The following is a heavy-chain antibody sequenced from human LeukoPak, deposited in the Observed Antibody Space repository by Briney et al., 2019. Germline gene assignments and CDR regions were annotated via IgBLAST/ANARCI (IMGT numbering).Heavy chain of an antibody. CDR2: IRYDGGNK. D-gene: IGHD5-12*01. CDR1: GFTFSSYG. Sequence: PGGSLRLSCAASGFTFSSYGMHWVPHAPGEGLVCVSFIRYDGGNKYYADSVKGRFTISRDNSKNTLSLQVNSLRAEDTAVYYCASASYSGYDFDYWGQGTLVTASS. J-gene: IGHJ4*02. V-gene: IGHV3-30*02. CDR3: ASASYSGYDFDY.